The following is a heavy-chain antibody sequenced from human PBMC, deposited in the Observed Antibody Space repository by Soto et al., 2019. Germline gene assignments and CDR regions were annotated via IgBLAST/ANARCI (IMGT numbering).Heavy chain of an antibody. V-gene: IGHV4-59*01. D-gene: IGHD3-10*01. CDR1: GVSISSYY. J-gene: IGHJ6*02. CDR3: ARVRGVASAWDYYYGMDV. Sequence: SETLSLTCTVSGVSISSYYWSWIRQPPGKGLEWIGYIYYSGSTNYNPSLKSRVTISVDTSKNQFSLKLSSVTAADTAVYYCARVRGVASAWDYYYGMDVWGQGTTVTVSS. CDR2: IYYSGST.